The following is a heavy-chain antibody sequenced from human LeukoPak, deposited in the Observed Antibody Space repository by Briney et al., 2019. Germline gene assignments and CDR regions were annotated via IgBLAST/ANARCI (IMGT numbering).Heavy chain of an antibody. D-gene: IGHD3-22*01. J-gene: IGHJ3*02. CDR3: ARTITMIVFDI. CDR2: IYYSGST. CDR1: GGSISSYY. V-gene: IGHV4-59*01. Sequence: SETLSLTCTVSGGSISSYYWSWIRQPPGKGLEWIGYIYYSGSTNYNPSLKSRVTISVDTSKNQFSLKLSSVTAADTAVYYCARTITMIVFDIWGQGTMVTVSS.